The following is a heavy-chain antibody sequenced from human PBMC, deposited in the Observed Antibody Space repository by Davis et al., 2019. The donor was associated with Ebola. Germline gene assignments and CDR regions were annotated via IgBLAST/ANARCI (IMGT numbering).Heavy chain of an antibody. CDR3: ARPLTMIQNDAFDI. CDR2: IYPGDSDT. J-gene: IGHJ3*02. D-gene: IGHD3-22*01. V-gene: IGHV5-51*01. CDR1: GYSFTSYW. Sequence: PGGSLRLSCKGSGYSFTSYWIGWVRQMPGKGLEWMGIIYPGDSDTRYSPSFQGQVTISADKSISTAYLQWSSLKASDTAMYYCARPLTMIQNDAFDIWGQGTMVTVSS.